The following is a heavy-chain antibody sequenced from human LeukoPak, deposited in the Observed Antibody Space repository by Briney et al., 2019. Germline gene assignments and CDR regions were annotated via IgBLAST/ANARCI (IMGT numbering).Heavy chain of an antibody. CDR2: INHSGST. Sequence: SETLSLTCAVYGGSFSGYYWSWIRQPPGKGLEWIGEINHSGSTNYNPTLKSRVTISVDTSKNQFSLKLSSVTAADTAVYYCARGRHYYDSSGYYYDPWGQGTLVTVSS. J-gene: IGHJ5*02. CDR3: ARGRHYYDSSGYYYDP. CDR1: GGSFSGYY. V-gene: IGHV4-34*01. D-gene: IGHD3-22*01.